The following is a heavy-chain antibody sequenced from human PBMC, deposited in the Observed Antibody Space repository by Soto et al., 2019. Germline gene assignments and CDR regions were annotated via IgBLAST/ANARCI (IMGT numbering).Heavy chain of an antibody. J-gene: IGHJ6*02. CDR1: GGSIYTYY. Sequence: PSETLSLTCNVSGGSIYTYYWSWLRQSPGKGLGWIGYISDGGSTNYNPSLESRVTISVDTSKKQVSLKLSSVSAADTAIYFCAGXCSSSICPEDHYFGLEVWGQGTTVTVSS. D-gene: IGHD2-2*01. CDR2: ISDGGST. V-gene: IGHV4-59*01. CDR3: AGXCSSSICPEDHYFGLEV.